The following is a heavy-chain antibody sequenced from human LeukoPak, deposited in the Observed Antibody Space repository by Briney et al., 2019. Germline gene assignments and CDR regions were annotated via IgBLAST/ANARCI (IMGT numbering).Heavy chain of an antibody. D-gene: IGHD5-12*01. CDR1: GGSISSYY. CDR2: IYYSGST. CDR3: ARSGSGYLRYYFDY. J-gene: IGHJ4*02. Sequence: SETLSLTCTVSGGSISSYYWSWIRQPPGKGLEWIGYIYYSGSTNYNPSLKSRVTISVDTSKNQFSLKLSSVTAADTAMYYCARSGSGYLRYYFDYWGQGILVTVSS. V-gene: IGHV4-59*12.